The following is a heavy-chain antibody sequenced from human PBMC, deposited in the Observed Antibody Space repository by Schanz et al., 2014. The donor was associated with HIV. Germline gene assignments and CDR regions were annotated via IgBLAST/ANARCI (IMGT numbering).Heavy chain of an antibody. D-gene: IGHD3-3*01. Sequence: QVQLVESGGGVVQPGRSLRLSCAASGFTFSSYGMHWVRQAPGKGLEWAAVISYDGSNKYYADSVKGRFTISRDNSKNTLYLQMNSLRAEDTALYYCAKDQGYDFWSGYYNYYDMDVWGQGTTVTVSS. J-gene: IGHJ6*01. CDR1: GFTFSSYG. V-gene: IGHV3-30*18. CDR3: AKDQGYDFWSGYYNYYDMDV. CDR2: ISYDGSNK.